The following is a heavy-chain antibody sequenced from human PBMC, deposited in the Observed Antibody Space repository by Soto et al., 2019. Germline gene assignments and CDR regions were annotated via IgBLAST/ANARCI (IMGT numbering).Heavy chain of an antibody. CDR2: IYYSGST. V-gene: IGHV4-30-4*01. D-gene: IGHD6-13*01. CDR1: GGSISSGDYY. J-gene: IGHJ6*02. CDR3: ACGLAAAGTRANRYYYYGMDV. Sequence: SETLSLTCTVSGGSISSGDYYWSWIRQPPGKGLEWIGYIYYSGSTYYNPSLKSRVTISVDTSKNQFSLKLSSVTAADTAVYYCACGLAAAGTRANRYYYYGMDVWGQGTRVTVSS.